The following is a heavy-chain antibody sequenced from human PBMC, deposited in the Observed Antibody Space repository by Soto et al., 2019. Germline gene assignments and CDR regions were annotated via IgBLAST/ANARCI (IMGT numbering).Heavy chain of an antibody. V-gene: IGHV4-4*02. CDR1: GGPISRSNW. D-gene: IGHD2-21*01. J-gene: IGHJ5*02. CDR3: ASVLLADNWLDP. CDR2: IYHTGAA. Sequence: SETLSLTCVVSGGPISRSNWWTLFRQPPGKGPEWIGEIYHTGAANYNPSLQSRVTISIYKSKNQFSLMLSSVTAADTAVYYWASVLLADNWLDPWGQEILLTVDS.